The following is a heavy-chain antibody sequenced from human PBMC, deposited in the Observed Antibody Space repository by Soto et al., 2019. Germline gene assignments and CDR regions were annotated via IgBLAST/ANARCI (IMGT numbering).Heavy chain of an antibody. D-gene: IGHD6-13*01. J-gene: IGHJ4*02. V-gene: IGHV1-18*01. CDR3: ARDSPYSTSWQRFDS. CDR2: VNTYNGNP. CDR1: GYTFTNYA. Sequence: QVQLVQSRGELKKPGASVKVSCKASGYTFTNYAISWVRQAPGRGLEWMGWVNTYNGNPNYAQIFQGRVTMTTDTSTGTAYMELRSLKSDDSAIYYWARDSPYSTSWQRFDSWGPGTLVTVSS.